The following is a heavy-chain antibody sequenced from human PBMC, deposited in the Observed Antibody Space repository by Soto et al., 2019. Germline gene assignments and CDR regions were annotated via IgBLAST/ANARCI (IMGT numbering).Heavy chain of an antibody. CDR2: INSDGSST. D-gene: IGHD3-10*01. Sequence: GGSLRLSCAASGLTFSSYWMHWVRQGPGKGLVWVSRINSDGSSTSYADSVKGRFTISRDNAKNTLYLQMNSLRAEDTAVYYCARDRAIDYGSGSYYRATDYGMDVWGQGTTVTVSS. CDR1: GLTFSSYW. J-gene: IGHJ6*02. V-gene: IGHV3-74*01. CDR3: ARDRAIDYGSGSYYRATDYGMDV.